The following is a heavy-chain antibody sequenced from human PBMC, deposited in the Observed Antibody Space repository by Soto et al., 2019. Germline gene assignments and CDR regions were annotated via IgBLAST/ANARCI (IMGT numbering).Heavy chain of an antibody. CDR3: ATSIGRGWAPY. CDR2: IIPDFNTT. CDR1: GGTFSSYT. J-gene: IGHJ4*02. D-gene: IGHD6-19*01. V-gene: IGHV1-69*06. Sequence: QVHLVQSEAEVKKPGASVKVSCKASGGTFSSYTVSWVRQAPGQGLEWVGGIIPDFNTTYYAQKFQGRVTILADKSTSTAYRELSNLRSEETAVYYCATSIGRGWAPYWRQGNLVNVSS.